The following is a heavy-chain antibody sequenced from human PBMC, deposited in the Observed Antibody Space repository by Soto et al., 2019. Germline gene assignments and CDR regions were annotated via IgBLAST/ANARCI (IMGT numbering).Heavy chain of an antibody. V-gene: IGHV3-73*01. D-gene: IGHD3-3*01. CDR1: GFTFSGSA. CDR2: IRNKANSYAT. J-gene: IGHJ3*02. Sequence: PGGSLRLSCAASGFTFSGSAMHWVRQASGKGLEWVGRIRNKANSYATVYAASVKGRFTISRDDSKNTAYLQMNSLKTEDTAVYYCTRPNFGVVIIGDAFDIWGQGTMVTVSS. CDR3: TRPNFGVVIIGDAFDI.